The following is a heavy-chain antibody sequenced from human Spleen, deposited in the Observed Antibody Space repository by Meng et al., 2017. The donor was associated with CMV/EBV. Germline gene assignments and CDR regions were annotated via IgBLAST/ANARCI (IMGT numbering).Heavy chain of an antibody. CDR1: EYTFIGYY. V-gene: IGHV1-2*02. Sequence: ASVKVSCKASEYTFIGYYMHWVRQAPGQGLEWMGWMNPNSGGTKCAQKFRGRVTVTRDASINTAYMDPTRLRSDDTAVYYCARAQYSSGFDYWGQGTLVTVSS. J-gene: IGHJ4*02. D-gene: IGHD6-25*01. CDR3: ARAQYSSGFDY. CDR2: MNPNSGGT.